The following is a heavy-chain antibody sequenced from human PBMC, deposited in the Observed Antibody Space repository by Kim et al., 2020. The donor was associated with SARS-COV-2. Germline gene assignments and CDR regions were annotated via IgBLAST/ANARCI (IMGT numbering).Heavy chain of an antibody. CDR1: GFTFSDYY. Sequence: GGSLRLSCAASGFTSGFTFSDYYMSWVRQAPGKGLEWVSYISTTGDYTYYADSVKGRFTISRDNTKNSLFLQMNSLRAEDTAVYYCVRSYNWNYGVDPWGQGTQVIVSS. CDR3: VRSYNWNYGVDP. D-gene: IGHD1-7*01. CDR2: ISTTGDYT. J-gene: IGHJ5*02. V-gene: IGHV3-11*06.